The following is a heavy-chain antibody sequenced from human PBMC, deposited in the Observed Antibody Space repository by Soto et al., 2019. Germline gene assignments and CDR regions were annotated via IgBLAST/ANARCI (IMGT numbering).Heavy chain of an antibody. D-gene: IGHD2-2*01. CDR2: IYYSGST. CDR3: ARTSVMWYQLLSHFDY. V-gene: IGHV4-31*03. J-gene: IGHJ4*02. Sequence: PSETLSLTCTVSGGPISSGGYYWSWIRQHPGKGLEWIGYIYYSGSTYYNPSLKSRVTISVDTSKNQFSLKLSSVTAADTAVYYCARTSVMWYQLLSHFDYWGQGTLVTVSS. CDR1: GGPISSGGYY.